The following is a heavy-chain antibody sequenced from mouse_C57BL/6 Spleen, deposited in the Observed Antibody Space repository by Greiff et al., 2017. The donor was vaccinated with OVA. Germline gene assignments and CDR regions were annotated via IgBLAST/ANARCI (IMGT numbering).Heavy chain of an antibody. CDR3: ARFYSNYESYAMDY. V-gene: IGHV1-61*01. D-gene: IGHD2-5*01. J-gene: IGHJ4*01. CDR2: IYPSDSET. CDR1: GYTFTSYW. Sequence: QVQLQQPGAELVRPGSSVKLSCKASGYTFTSYWMDWVKQRPGQGLEWIGNIYPSDSETHYNQKFKDKATLTVDKSSSTAYMQLISLTSEDSAVYYCARFYSNYESYAMDYWGQGTSVTVSS.